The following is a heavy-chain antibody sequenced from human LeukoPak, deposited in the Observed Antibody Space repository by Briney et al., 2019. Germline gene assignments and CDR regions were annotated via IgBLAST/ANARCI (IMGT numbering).Heavy chain of an antibody. V-gene: IGHV4-59*01. D-gene: IGHD1-26*01. Sequence: SETLSLTCTVSGGSMSSYYWSWIRQSPGKGLEWIGYIYYSGSTNYNPSLKSRVTISVDTSKNQFSLKLSSVTAADTAVYYCAKHGIVGATFWLYYFHYWGQGTLVTVSS. J-gene: IGHJ4*02. CDR3: AKHGIVGATFWLYYFHY. CDR2: IYYSGST. CDR1: GGSMSSYY.